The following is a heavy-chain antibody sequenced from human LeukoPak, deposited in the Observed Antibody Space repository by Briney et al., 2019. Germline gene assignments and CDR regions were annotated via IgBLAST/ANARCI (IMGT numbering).Heavy chain of an antibody. J-gene: IGHJ4*02. CDR3: TGRGIVATHTDY. V-gene: IGHV3-73*01. CDR2: IRSKANSYAT. CDR1: GFTFSGSA. D-gene: IGHD1-26*01. Sequence: PGGSLRLSCAASGFTFSGSAMHWVRHASGKGLEWVVRIRSKANSYATAYPAWVKGRLTISRDDSKNTAYLQTNSPKTEDTAVYYCTGRGIVATHTDYWGQGTLVTVSS.